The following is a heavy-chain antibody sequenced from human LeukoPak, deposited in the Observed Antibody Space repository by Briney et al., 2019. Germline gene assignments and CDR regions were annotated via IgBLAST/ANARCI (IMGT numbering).Heavy chain of an antibody. CDR1: GGSISSSHNY. D-gene: IGHD1-26*01. CDR3: ARQSGSHWFVPSIDY. Sequence: SETLSLTCTVSGGSISSSHNYWAWIRQPPGKGPEWIGNIDYSGSTYYNPSLKSRVTISIDTSKSHFSLKLSSVTAADTAVYYCARQSGSHWFVPSIDYWGQGTLVTVSS. J-gene: IGHJ4*02. CDR2: IDYSGST. V-gene: IGHV4-39*01.